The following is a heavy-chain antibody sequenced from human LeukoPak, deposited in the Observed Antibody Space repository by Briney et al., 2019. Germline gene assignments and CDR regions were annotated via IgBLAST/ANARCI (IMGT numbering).Heavy chain of an antibody. CDR3: AKDAQRGFDYSNSLEY. V-gene: IGHV3-33*06. CDR2: IWNDGSNQ. J-gene: IGHJ4*02. D-gene: IGHD4-11*01. CDR1: QFTFSHCG. Sequence: GKSLTLSCVASQFTFSHCGMHWVRQAPGKGLEWVAVIWNDGSNQYYADSVKGRFTISRDNSQNTVYLQMNSLRAEDTAVYYCAKDAQRGFDYSNSLEYWGQGTLVTVSS.